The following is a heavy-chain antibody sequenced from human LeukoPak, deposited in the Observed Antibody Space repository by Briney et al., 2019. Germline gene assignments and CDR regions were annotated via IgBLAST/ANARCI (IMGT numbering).Heavy chain of an antibody. D-gene: IGHD6-19*01. Sequence: GESLKISYKGSGYSFTSYWIGWVRQMPGKGLEWMGIIYPGDSDTRYSPSFQGQVTISADKSISTAYLQWSSLKASDTAMYYCARRGKFGWYSGAPSDAFDIWGQGTMVTVSS. CDR2: IYPGDSDT. J-gene: IGHJ3*02. CDR1: GYSFTSYW. V-gene: IGHV5-51*01. CDR3: ARRGKFGWYSGAPSDAFDI.